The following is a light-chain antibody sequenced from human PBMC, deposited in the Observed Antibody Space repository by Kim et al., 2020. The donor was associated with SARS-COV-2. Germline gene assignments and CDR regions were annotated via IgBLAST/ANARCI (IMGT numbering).Light chain of an antibody. CDR3: QQDNSFPWT. Sequence: IQITQSPSSVSAFVGDRVTITCRASQGISSCLAWYQQNPGKAPNLLIYAASNLQSGVPSRFSGSGSGTEFTLTISRLQPEDSATYYCQQDNSFPWTFGQGTKLDIK. V-gene: IGKV1-12*01. J-gene: IGKJ1*01. CDR2: AAS. CDR1: QGISSC.